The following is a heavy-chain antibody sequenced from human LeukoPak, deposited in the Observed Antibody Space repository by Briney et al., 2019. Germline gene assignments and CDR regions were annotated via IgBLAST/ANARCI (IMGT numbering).Heavy chain of an antibody. Sequence: KSGGSLRLSCAGSGFTFRTNSMTWVRQAPGKGLEWVSAISSSSDYIYYADSVKGRFTISRDNAKNSLYLQMNSLRAEDTAVYYCAKNGPHLWFGELWGQGTLVTVSS. CDR3: AKNGPHLWFGEL. V-gene: IGHV3-21*04. CDR2: ISSSSDYI. J-gene: IGHJ4*02. D-gene: IGHD3-10*01. CDR1: GFTFRTNS.